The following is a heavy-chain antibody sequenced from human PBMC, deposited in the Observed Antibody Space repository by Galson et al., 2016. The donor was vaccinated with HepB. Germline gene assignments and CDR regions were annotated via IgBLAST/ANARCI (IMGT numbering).Heavy chain of an antibody. CDR3: AGGSYSDLDY. CDR2: IGIAGDT. V-gene: IGHV3-13*01. D-gene: IGHD2-15*01. CDR1: GFTFSTHD. Sequence: SLRLSCAASGFTFSTHDMHWVRQAPGKGLEWVSHIGIAGDTYYLGSVKGRFTISRENAKNSLYLQMNSLRVEHTAVYYCAGGSYSDLDYWGQGTLVTVSS. J-gene: IGHJ4*02.